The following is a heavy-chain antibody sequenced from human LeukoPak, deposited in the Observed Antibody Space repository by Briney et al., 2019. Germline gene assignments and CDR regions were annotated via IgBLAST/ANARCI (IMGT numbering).Heavy chain of an antibody. D-gene: IGHD3-10*01. V-gene: IGHV3-23*01. CDR3: ARWITTYYYGSGKDYYYMDV. Sequence: GGSLRLSCAASGFTFSSYAMSWVRQAPGKGLEWVSTISGSGGFTYYADSVKGRFTISRDNSKNTLYLQMNSLRAEDTAVYYCARWITTYYYGSGKDYYYMDVWGKGTTVTISS. J-gene: IGHJ6*03. CDR1: GFTFSSYA. CDR2: ISGSGGFT.